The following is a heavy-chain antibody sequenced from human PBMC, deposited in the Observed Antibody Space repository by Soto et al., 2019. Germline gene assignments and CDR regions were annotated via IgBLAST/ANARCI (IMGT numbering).Heavy chain of an antibody. V-gene: IGHV3-23*01. J-gene: IGHJ4*02. CDR3: ATTKGYIDSFDL. CDR1: GFIFSNYG. D-gene: IGHD5-12*01. CDR2: ISGSGDRT. Sequence: EAQLLESGGGLVQPGGSLRLSCAASGFIFSNYGMSWVRQAPGKGLEWVSSISGSGDRTHNADSVRGRFTISRDDSRNTLNLQMNSLRAEDTAIYFCATTKGYIDSFDLWGQGTLVTVSS.